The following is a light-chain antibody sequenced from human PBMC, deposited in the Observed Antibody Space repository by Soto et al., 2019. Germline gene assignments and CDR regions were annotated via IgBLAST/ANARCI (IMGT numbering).Light chain of an antibody. CDR3: QQFDNSPWT. J-gene: IGKJ1*01. Sequence: EIVLTQSPGTLSLSPGERATLSCRASQTVSSTYLAWYQQKPGQAPRLLIYGTSTRATDIPDRFSGSGSGTDFTLTIARLEPEDFAVYYCQQFDNSPWTFGQGTKV. CDR1: QTVSSTY. CDR2: GTS. V-gene: IGKV3-20*01.